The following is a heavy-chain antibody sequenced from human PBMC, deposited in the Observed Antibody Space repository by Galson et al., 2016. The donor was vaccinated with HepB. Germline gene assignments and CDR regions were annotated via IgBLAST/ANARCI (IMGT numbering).Heavy chain of an antibody. Sequence: SVKVSCKASGYTFANYDLNWVRQATGQGLEWMGWMNPTSGNTGYAQRFQGRVTLTRDTSINPAYMQLSSLTSDDTAVYYCAFIPAYFYYHVMDVWGQGTTVTVSS. J-gene: IGHJ6*02. V-gene: IGHV1-8*01. CDR2: MNPTSGNT. CDR3: AFIPAYFYYHVMDV. D-gene: IGHD2-2*01. CDR1: GYTFANYD.